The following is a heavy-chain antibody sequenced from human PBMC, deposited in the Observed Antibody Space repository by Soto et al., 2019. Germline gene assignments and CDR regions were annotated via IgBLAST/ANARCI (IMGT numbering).Heavy chain of an antibody. D-gene: IGHD4-17*01. J-gene: IGHJ4*02. Sequence: ASVKVSCKVSGYTLTELSMHWVRQAPGKGLEWMGGFDPEDGETIYAQKFQGRVTMTEDTSTDTAYMELSSLRSEDTAVYYCATGPTVTQTGDYFDYWGQGTLVTVSS. CDR1: GYTLTELS. CDR3: ATGPTVTQTGDYFDY. V-gene: IGHV1-24*01. CDR2: FDPEDGET.